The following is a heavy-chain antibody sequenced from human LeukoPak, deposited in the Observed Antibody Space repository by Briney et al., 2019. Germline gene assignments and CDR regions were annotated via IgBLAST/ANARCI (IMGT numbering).Heavy chain of an antibody. CDR2: IYYSGST. D-gene: IGHD4-17*01. Sequence: KTSETLSLTCTVSGGSISSYYWSWIRKPPGKGLEWIGYIYYSGSTNYSPSLKSRVTISVDTSKNQFSLKLSSVTAADTAVYYCARVTSRPGAYGDHFDYWGQGTLVTVSS. J-gene: IGHJ4*02. CDR1: GGSISSYY. V-gene: IGHV4-59*01. CDR3: ARVTSRPGAYGDHFDY.